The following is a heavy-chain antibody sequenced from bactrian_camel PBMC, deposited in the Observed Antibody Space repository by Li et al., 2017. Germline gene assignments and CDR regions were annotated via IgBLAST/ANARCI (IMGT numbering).Heavy chain of an antibody. J-gene: IGHJ4*01. CDR3: AKLGTRWSEFPY. CDR2: VNIGGRGT. Sequence: VQLVESGGDLVQPGGSLRLSCAASGFTFSSSAMGWVRRAPGKGLEWVSAVNIGGRGTDYSESVKGRFTISRDNAKNTLYLQLNSLKTEDTAMYYCAKLGTRWSEFPYWGQGTQVTVS. V-gene: IGHV3S31*01. D-gene: IGHD5*01. CDR1: GFTFSSSA.